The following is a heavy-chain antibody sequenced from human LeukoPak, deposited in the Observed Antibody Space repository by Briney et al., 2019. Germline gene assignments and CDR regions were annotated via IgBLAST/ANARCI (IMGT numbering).Heavy chain of an antibody. CDR1: GYTLTELS. CDR3: ARAALGYYDSSGYFFDY. D-gene: IGHD3-22*01. J-gene: IGHJ4*02. CDR2: FDPEDGET. V-gene: IGHV1-24*01. Sequence: ASVKVSCKVSGYTLTELSMHWVRQAPGKGLEWMGGFDPEDGETIYAQKLQGRVTMSTDTSTSTAYVELRSLRSDDTAVYYCARAALGYYDSSGYFFDYWGQGTLVTVSS.